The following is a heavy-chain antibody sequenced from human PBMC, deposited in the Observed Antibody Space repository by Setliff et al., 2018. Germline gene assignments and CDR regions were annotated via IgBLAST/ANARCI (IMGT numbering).Heavy chain of an antibody. J-gene: IGHJ6*03. Sequence: ETLSLSCAASGFTFDDYGMSWVRQAPGKGLEWVSGISWNSNYIAYADSVKGRFTISRDNAKNSLYLQMNSLRAEDTAVYYCARALASGSYYGQSSCYMDVWGKGTMVTVSS. D-gene: IGHD3-10*01. CDR2: ISWNSNYI. CDR3: ARALASGSYYGQSSCYMDV. V-gene: IGHV3-20*04. CDR1: GFTFDDYG.